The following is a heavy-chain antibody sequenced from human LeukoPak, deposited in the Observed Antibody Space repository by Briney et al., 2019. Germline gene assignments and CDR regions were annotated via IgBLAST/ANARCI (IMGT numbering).Heavy chain of an antibody. J-gene: IGHJ6*03. V-gene: IGHV4-34*01. Sequence: SETLPLTCAVYGGSFSGYYWSWIRQPPGKGLEWIGEINHSGSTNYNPSLKSRVTISVDTSKNQFSLKLSSVTAADTAVYYCARNSSPYYYYYCMDVWGKGTTVTVSS. CDR3: ARNSSPYYYYYCMDV. CDR1: GGSFSGYY. D-gene: IGHD4-23*01. CDR2: INHSGST.